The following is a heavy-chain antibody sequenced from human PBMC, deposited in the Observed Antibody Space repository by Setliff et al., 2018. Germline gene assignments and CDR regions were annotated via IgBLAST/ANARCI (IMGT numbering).Heavy chain of an antibody. V-gene: IGHV1-46*01. Sequence: ASVKVSCKASGHSLTSNHFHWGRQAPGKGLEWMGTINPNDGYTIYAPAFQGRVAMTTDTSTGTAYMELSGLTSADTAIYYCIVNMVRPVTGLDSWGPGTLDTVSS. CDR2: INPNDGYT. CDR3: IVNMVRPVTGLDS. CDR1: GHSLTSNH. J-gene: IGHJ4*02. D-gene: IGHD2-15*01.